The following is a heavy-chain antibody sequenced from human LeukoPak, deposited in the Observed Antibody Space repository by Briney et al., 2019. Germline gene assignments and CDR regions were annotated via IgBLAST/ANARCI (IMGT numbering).Heavy chain of an antibody. CDR2: INPSGGST. CDR1: GYTFTGYY. J-gene: IGHJ4*02. D-gene: IGHD3-3*01. CDR3: ARDSGDFWSGYSSPQGY. V-gene: IGHV1-46*01. Sequence: ASVKVSCTASGYTFTGYYMHWVRQAPGQGLEWMGIINPSGGSTSYAQKFQGRVTMTRDTSTSTVYMELSSLRSEDTAVYYCARDSGDFWSGYSSPQGYWGQGTLVTVSS.